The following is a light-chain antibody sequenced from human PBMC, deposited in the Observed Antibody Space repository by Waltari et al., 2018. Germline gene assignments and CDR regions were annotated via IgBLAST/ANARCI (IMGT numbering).Light chain of an antibody. CDR2: KTS. CDR3: QQYKSYSNT. CDR1: QSINTW. V-gene: IGKV1-5*03. J-gene: IGKJ2*01. Sequence: DIQMTQFPSTLSASVGDRVPITCRASQSINTWLAWYQQKPGKAPNLLSYKTSTLESGVPSRFTGSGSGTECTLTIDSLQPDDFATYYCQQYKSYSNTFGQGTKVEIK.